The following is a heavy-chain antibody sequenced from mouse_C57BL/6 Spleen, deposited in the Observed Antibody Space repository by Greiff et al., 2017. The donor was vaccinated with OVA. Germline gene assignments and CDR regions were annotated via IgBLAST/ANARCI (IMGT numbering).Heavy chain of an antibody. V-gene: IGHV6-6*01. CDR3: TDEQAMDY. CDR2: IRHNAGNHTT. CDR1: GFTFSDSW. Sequence: EVKLMESGGGLVQPGGSMKLSCAASGFTFSDSWMDWVRQSPEKGLEWVAEIRHNAGNHTTYYAVYVKGRFTISRDDSKSSVYLQKDSVRDEDTSIDYCTDEQAMDYWGQGTSVTVSS. J-gene: IGHJ4*01.